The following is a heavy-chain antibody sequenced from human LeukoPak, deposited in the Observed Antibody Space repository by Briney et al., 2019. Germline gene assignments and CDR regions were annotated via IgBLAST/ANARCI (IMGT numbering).Heavy chain of an antibody. CDR2: IYHSGST. CDR1: GGSISSGGYY. J-gene: IGHJ4*02. Sequence: PSETLSLTCTVSGGSISSGGYYWSWIRQHPGKGLEWIGYIYHSGSTYYNPSLKSRVTISVDRPKNQFSLKLSSVTAADTAVYYCASFYSSFDYWGQGTLVTVSP. CDR3: ASFYSSFDY. D-gene: IGHD6-13*01. V-gene: IGHV4-31*03.